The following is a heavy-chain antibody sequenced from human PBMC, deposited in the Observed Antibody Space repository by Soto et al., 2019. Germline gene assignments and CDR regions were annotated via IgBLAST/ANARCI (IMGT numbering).Heavy chain of an antibody. CDR2: ITHLENT. CDR1: GASISYGGYS. V-gene: IGHV4-30-2*06. J-gene: IGHJ4*02. CDR3: VRGGGNDPFEY. D-gene: IGHD5-12*01. Sequence: QLRLQESGSGVVKTSESLSLTCTVFGASISYGGYSWSWIRQSPGRGLEWIGHITHLENTYFNPSFKSRVSMSIDRTKHHFCLRVTSMTAADKGRYFCVRGGGNDPFEYWGQGILVTVSS.